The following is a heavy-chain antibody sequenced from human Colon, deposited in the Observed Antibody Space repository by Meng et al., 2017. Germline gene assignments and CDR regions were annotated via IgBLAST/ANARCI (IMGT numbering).Heavy chain of an antibody. J-gene: IGHJ4*02. Sequence: QVHLHESGPGLVRPSDDLSLVCTVAGGSIKSGGYHWSWVRPHPGKGLEYSGFMSDSGTTDYNPSLRSRVSISEIGSSKNQFSLTLRSVTAADTATYFCARDTLYGTDYWGQGVLVTVSS. CDR2: MSDSGTT. CDR1: GGSIKSGGYH. V-gene: IGHV4-31*03. CDR3: ARDTLYGTDY. D-gene: IGHD4-17*01.